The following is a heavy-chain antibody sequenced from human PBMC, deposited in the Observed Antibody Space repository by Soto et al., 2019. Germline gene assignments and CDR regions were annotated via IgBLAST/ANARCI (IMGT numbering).Heavy chain of an antibody. CDR1: GGSISSGGYY. V-gene: IGHV4-31*03. D-gene: IGHD3-3*01. CDR3: ASYYDFWSGYNFGSPGNWFDP. Sequence: PSETLSLTCTVSGGSISSGGYYWSWIRQHPGKGLEWIGYIYYSGSTYYNPSLKSRVTISVDTSKNQFSLKLSSVTAADTAVYYCASYYDFWSGYNFGSPGNWFDPWGQGTLVTVSS. J-gene: IGHJ5*02. CDR2: IYYSGST.